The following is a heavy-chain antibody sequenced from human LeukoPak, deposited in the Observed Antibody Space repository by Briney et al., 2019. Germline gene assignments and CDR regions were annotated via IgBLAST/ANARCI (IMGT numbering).Heavy chain of an antibody. CDR2: ISWNSGSI. J-gene: IGHJ4*02. D-gene: IGHD1-26*01. CDR1: GFTFDDYA. CDR3: AKAYRWELLASFDY. Sequence: GGSLRLSCAASGFTFDDYAMHWVRQAPGKGLEWVSGISWNSGSIGYADSVKGRFTISRDNAKNSLYLQMNSLRAEDTALYYCAKAYRWELLASFDYWGQGTLVTVSS. V-gene: IGHV3-9*01.